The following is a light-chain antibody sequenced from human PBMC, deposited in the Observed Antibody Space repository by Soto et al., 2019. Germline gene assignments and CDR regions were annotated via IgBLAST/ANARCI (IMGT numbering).Light chain of an antibody. CDR2: DVN. V-gene: IGLV2-14*01. Sequence: QSALTQPASVSGSPGQSITLSCTGTSSDIGGYDYVSWYQRHPGEAPKLIIYDVNNRPSGVSNRFSGSKSGNTASLTISGLQPEDEADYYCTSYASGSSHVVFGGGTKVTVL. CDR3: TSYASGSSHVV. J-gene: IGLJ2*01. CDR1: SSDIGGYDY.